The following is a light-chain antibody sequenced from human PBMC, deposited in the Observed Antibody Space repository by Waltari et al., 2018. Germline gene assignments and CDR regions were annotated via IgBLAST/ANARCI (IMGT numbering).Light chain of an antibody. V-gene: IGKV3-11*01. Sequence: EVVLTQSPVTLSLSTGERGTLSCRASQSVGIYLAWYQQKPGQPPRLLIYDTSKRATGIPARFSGSGSGADFTLTISSLEPEDFAIYYCQHRVNWPWTFGQGTKVDIK. CDR2: DTS. CDR1: QSVGIY. J-gene: IGKJ1*01. CDR3: QHRVNWPWT.